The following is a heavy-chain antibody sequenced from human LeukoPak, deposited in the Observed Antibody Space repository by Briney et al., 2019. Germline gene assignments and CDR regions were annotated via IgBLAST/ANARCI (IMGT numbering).Heavy chain of an antibody. CDR3: AGNGPQFDY. V-gene: IGHV3-23*01. J-gene: IGHJ4*02. CDR1: GFTFSSYS. CDR2: ISGSGGST. Sequence: GGSLRLSCALSGFTFSSYSMSWDSQAPGKGLEWVSAISGSGGSTYYADSVKGRFTISRDNSKNTLYLQMNSLRAEDTAVYYCAGNGPQFDYWGQGTLVTVSS. D-gene: IGHD2-8*01.